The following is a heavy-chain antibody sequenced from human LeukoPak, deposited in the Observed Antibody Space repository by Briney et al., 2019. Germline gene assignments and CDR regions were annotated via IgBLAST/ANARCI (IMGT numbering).Heavy chain of an antibody. CDR2: IYTSGST. J-gene: IGHJ4*02. CDR1: GGSLSSYY. Sequence: SETLSLTCTVSGGSLSSYYWSWIRQPAGKGLEWIGRIYTSGSTNYNPSLKSRVTMSVDTSKNQFSLKLSSVTAADTAVYYCARGAIAAAGTHFDYWGQGTLVTVSS. D-gene: IGHD6-13*01. V-gene: IGHV4-4*07. CDR3: ARGAIAAAGTHFDY.